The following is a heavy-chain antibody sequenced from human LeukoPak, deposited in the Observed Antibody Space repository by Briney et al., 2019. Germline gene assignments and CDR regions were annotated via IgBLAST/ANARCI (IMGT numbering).Heavy chain of an antibody. D-gene: IGHD2-21*01. CDR2: VNPNSGHA. CDR1: GYTFTSYD. V-gene: IGHV1-8*01. Sequence: ASVKVSCKASGYTFTSYDINWVRQATGQGLEWMGWVNPNSGHAGSPQKFQGRVTMTRDTSISTAYMELSSLTSEDTAAYYCARGILEGVDVWGQGTAVTVSS. J-gene: IGHJ6*02. CDR3: ARGILEGVDV.